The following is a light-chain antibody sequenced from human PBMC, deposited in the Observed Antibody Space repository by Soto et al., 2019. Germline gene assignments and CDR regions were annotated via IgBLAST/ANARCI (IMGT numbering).Light chain of an antibody. CDR2: DAS. J-gene: IGKJ2*01. V-gene: IGKV1-33*01. CDR3: LQNNSYPYT. CDR1: QDISNY. Sequence: DIQMTQSPSSLSASVGDRVTITCQASQDISNYLNWYQQKPGKAPKLLIYDASNLETGVPSRFSGSGSGTDFTFTISSLQPEDIATYYCLQNNSYPYTFGQGTKVDIK.